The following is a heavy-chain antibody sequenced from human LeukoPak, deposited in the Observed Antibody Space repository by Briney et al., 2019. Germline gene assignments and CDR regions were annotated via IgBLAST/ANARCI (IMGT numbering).Heavy chain of an antibody. CDR3: ASWDYGDSETFDF. Sequence: GGSLRLSCAAFGFTFSGSAMHWVRQAPGKGLEWIGRIRSKANSYATAYVASVKGRFTISRDDSKKTAYLQMNSLKTEDTAVYYCASWDYGDSETFDFWGQGTMVTVSS. V-gene: IGHV3-73*01. J-gene: IGHJ3*01. CDR2: IRSKANSYAT. D-gene: IGHD4-17*01. CDR1: GFTFSGSA.